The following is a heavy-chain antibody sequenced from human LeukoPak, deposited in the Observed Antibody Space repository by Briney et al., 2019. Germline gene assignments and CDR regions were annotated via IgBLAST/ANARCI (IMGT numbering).Heavy chain of an antibody. CDR1: GGSFSGYY. CDR3: ARSLSTLDSSGWYKEGYYFDY. V-gene: IGHV4-59*08. CDR2: IYYSGST. J-gene: IGHJ4*02. Sequence: PSETLSLTCAVYGGSFSGYYWSWIRQPPGKGLEWIGYIYYSGSTNYNPSLKSRVTISVDTSKNQFSLKLSSVTAADTAVYYCARSLSTLDSSGWYKEGYYFDYWGQGTLVTVSS. D-gene: IGHD6-19*01.